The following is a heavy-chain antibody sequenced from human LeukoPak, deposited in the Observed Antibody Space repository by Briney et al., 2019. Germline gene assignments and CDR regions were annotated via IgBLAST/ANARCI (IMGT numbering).Heavy chain of an antibody. V-gene: IGHV3-21*01. CDR2: ISSSNSYI. Sequence: PGGSLRLSCAASGFPFSSYSMKWVRQARGKGREWVSSISSSNSYIYYAAPVKGRFTISRDNAKNSLYLQMNSLRAEDTAVYYCARDHWLTGDPWGYYHMDVWGKGTTVTISS. CDR3: ARDHWLTGDPWGYYHMDV. J-gene: IGHJ6*03. CDR1: GFPFSSYS. D-gene: IGHD7-27*01.